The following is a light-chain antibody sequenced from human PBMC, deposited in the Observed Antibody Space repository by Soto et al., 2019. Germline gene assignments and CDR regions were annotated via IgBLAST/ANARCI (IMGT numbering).Light chain of an antibody. Sequence: EIVLTQSPATLSLSPGERATLSCRASQSVSSYLAWYQQKPGQAPRLLIYDASNRATGIPARFSGSGSGTDFTLTISSLEPEDCATYYCQHYNSDSEAFGQGTKVELK. CDR3: QHYNSDSEA. J-gene: IGKJ1*01. V-gene: IGKV3-11*01. CDR2: DAS. CDR1: QSVSSY.